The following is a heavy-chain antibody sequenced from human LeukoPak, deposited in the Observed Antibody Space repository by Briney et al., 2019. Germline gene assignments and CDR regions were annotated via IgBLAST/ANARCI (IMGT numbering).Heavy chain of an antibody. Sequence: AASVKVSCKASGYTFTSYGISWVRQAPGQGLEWMGWISAYNGDTNYAQKLQGRVTMTTDTSTSTAYMELRSLRSDDTAVYYCARDGRWLQIYYYYYMDVWGKGTTVTISS. D-gene: IGHD5-24*01. V-gene: IGHV1-18*01. CDR2: ISAYNGDT. CDR3: ARDGRWLQIYYYYYMDV. J-gene: IGHJ6*03. CDR1: GYTFTSYG.